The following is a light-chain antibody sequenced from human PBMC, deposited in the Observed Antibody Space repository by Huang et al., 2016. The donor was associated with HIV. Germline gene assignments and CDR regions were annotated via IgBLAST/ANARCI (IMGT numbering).Light chain of an antibody. Sequence: DIVMTQSPDSLAVSLGERATINCKSSQSILYSSTDKSYLAWYHQKPGQPPKLLIYWASTRESGVPDRFSGSGSGTEFTLTISSLQAEDVAVYYCQQYYSSPFTFGPGTKVDIK. J-gene: IGKJ3*01. CDR3: QQYYSSPFT. CDR1: QSILYSSTDKSY. V-gene: IGKV4-1*01. CDR2: WAS.